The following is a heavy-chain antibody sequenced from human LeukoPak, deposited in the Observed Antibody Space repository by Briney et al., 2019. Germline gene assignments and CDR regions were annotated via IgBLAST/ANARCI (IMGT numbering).Heavy chain of an antibody. D-gene: IGHD3-22*01. CDR1: VYTFTGYY. CDR2: INPNSGGT. Sequence: ASVKVSCKASVYTFTGYYMHWVRQAPGQGLEWMGWINPNSGGTNYAQKFQGRVTMTRDTSISTAYMELSRLRSDDTAVYYCARIHSPYYDSSGYYYLQHWGQGTLVTVSS. CDR3: ARIHSPYYDSSGYYYLQH. V-gene: IGHV1-2*02. J-gene: IGHJ1*01.